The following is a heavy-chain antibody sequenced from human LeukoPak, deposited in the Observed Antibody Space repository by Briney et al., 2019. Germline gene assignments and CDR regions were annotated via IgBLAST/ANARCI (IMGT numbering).Heavy chain of an antibody. D-gene: IGHD3-3*01. CDR2: IYYSGST. CDR1: GGSISSYY. Sequence: SETLSLTCTVSGGSISSYYWSWVRQPPGKGLEWIGYIYYSGSTNYNPSLKSRVTISVDTSKNQFSLKLSSVTAADTAVYYCARIHYDFWSGYRSLYYYYYMDVWGKGTTVTVSS. J-gene: IGHJ6*03. CDR3: ARIHYDFWSGYRSLYYYYYMDV. V-gene: IGHV4-59*01.